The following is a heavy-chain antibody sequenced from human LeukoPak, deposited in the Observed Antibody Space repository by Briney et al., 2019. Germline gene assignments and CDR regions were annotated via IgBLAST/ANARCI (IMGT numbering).Heavy chain of an antibody. CDR2: ISDGGEVK. CDR1: GFTFSNSS. CDR3: AKCLSRFPCRDLDS. D-gene: IGHD3-16*01. Sequence: GGSLRLSCAASGFTFSNSSMNWVRQVPGGGLEWVSVISDGGEVKFYAASVKSRFTISRDNSKTTLYLQINSLRDEDTAVYYCAKCLSRFPCRDLDSWGQGTQVTVSS. V-gene: IGHV3-23*01. J-gene: IGHJ4*02.